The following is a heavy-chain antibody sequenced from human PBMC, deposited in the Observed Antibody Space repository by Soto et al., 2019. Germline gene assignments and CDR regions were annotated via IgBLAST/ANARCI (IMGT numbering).Heavy chain of an antibody. CDR1: GGSFSGYY. CDR3: ARDLQWLVPY. Sequence: QVQLQQWGAGLLKPSETLSLTCAVYGGSFSGYYWCWIRQPPGKGLEWVGGINHSGSTNYNPALKSRVTISVDTSKNQFSLKLSSVTAADTAVYYCARDLQWLVPYWGQGTLVTVSS. J-gene: IGHJ4*02. CDR2: INHSGST. V-gene: IGHV4-34*01. D-gene: IGHD6-19*01.